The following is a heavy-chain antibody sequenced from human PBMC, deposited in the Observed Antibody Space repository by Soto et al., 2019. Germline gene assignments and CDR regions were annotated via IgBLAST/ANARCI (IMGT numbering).Heavy chain of an antibody. D-gene: IGHD3-16*01. Sequence: QVQLMQSGGEVKKPGASVKVSCKTSGYTFTTYGISWVLQAPGQGLEWVGWISAYSGKTDYAQKFQGKVTMTTDTSTNTAYLELRSLRSDDTAVYYCSRDPYLGDHQYWGQGTLVTVSS. CDR1: GYTFTTYG. V-gene: IGHV1-18*01. CDR2: ISAYSGKT. J-gene: IGHJ4*02. CDR3: SRDPYLGDHQY.